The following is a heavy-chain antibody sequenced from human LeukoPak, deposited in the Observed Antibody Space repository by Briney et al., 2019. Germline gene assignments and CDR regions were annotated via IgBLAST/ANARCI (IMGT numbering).Heavy chain of an antibody. J-gene: IGHJ4*02. V-gene: IGHV4-59*01. D-gene: IGHD6-13*01. CDR1: GGSISSYY. CDR2: IYYSGST. Sequence: ASETLSLTCTVSGGSISSYYWSWIRQPPEKGLEWIGYIYYSGSTNYNPSLKSRVTISVDTSKNQFSLKLSSVTAADTAVYYCARAQAAGIIGYWGQGTLVTVSS. CDR3: ARAQAAGIIGY.